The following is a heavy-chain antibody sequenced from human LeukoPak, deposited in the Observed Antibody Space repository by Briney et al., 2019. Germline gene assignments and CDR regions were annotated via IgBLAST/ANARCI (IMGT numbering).Heavy chain of an antibody. V-gene: IGHV4-39*07. CDR2: IYYSGHT. CDR3: AGLSGAGKKNMDV. CDR1: GGSISSNYYY. J-gene: IGHJ6*03. Sequence: PSETLSLTCTVSGGSISSNYYYWGWIRQPPGKGLEWIGSIYYSGHTYYNPSLKSRVTISVDTSKNQFSLKLSSVTAADTAVYYCAGLSGAGKKNMDVWAKGPRSPSP. D-gene: IGHD3-3*01.